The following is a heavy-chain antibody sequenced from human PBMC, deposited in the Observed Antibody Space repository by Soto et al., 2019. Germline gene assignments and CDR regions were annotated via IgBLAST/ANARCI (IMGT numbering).Heavy chain of an antibody. CDR3: ARDNAGIAVAGGYDY. CDR1: GYTFTSYG. V-gene: IGHV1-18*01. J-gene: IGHJ4*02. Sequence: ASVKVSCKASGYTFTSYGISWVRQAPGQGLEWMGWISAYNGNTNYAQKLQGRVTMTTDTSTSTAYMELRSLRSDDTAVYYCARDNAGIAVAGGYDYWGQGTLVTVSS. D-gene: IGHD6-19*01. CDR2: ISAYNGNT.